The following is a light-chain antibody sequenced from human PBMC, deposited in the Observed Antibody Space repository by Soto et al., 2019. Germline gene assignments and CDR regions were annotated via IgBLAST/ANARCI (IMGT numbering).Light chain of an antibody. Sequence: VLTLSPGILSLXTGEXFPRXXGASQSVGGSVAWDQQKPGQAPRRRVYNTSNRATGIPARFRGSGSGTDGTLTISSLEPEDFAVYYCQQRSNWRRTFGQGTKLDTK. V-gene: IGKV3-11*01. CDR2: NTS. J-gene: IGKJ1*01. CDR1: QSVGGS. CDR3: QQRSNWRRT.